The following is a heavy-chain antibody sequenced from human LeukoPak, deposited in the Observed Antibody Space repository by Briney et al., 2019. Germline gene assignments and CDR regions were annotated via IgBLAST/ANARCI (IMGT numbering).Heavy chain of an antibody. V-gene: IGHV3-23*01. CDR3: AKGPTSGSYGILAY. D-gene: IGHD1-26*01. CDR1: GFTFSIYA. CDR2: ISGSGDNT. J-gene: IGHJ4*02. Sequence: GGSLRLSCAASGFTFSIYAMSWVRQTPGRELEWVAAISGSGDNTYYADSVKGRFTISRDNSKNTLYLQLSSLRADDTAVYYCAKGPTSGSYGILAYWGQGTLVTVSS.